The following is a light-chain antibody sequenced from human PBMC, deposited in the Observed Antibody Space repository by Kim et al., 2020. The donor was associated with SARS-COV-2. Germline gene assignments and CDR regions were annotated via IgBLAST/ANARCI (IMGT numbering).Light chain of an antibody. V-gene: IGKV1-39*01. CDR2: AAS. CDR1: HSISSY. J-gene: IGKJ1*01. Sequence: ASVGDRVTITCRTSHSISSYLNWYQQKPGKAPKFLIDAASNLQSGVPSRFSGSGSGTDFTLTITSLQPEDFATYYCQQSHSTPRTFGQGTKVDIK. CDR3: QQSHSTPRT.